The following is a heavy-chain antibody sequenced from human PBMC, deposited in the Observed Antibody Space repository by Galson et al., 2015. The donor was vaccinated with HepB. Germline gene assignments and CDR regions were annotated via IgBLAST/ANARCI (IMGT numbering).Heavy chain of an antibody. CDR3: AKREARNSGPFDL. J-gene: IGHJ4*02. V-gene: IGHV3-30*18. CDR2: ITYDGSDQ. Sequence: SLRLSCAASGFTFSSYGMHWVRQAPGKGLEWVTYITYDGSDQNYARSVKGRFTISRDNSKSMLYLQMDSLRAEDTAVYHWAKREARNSGPFDLWGQGALVTVSS. CDR1: GFTFSSYG. D-gene: IGHD6-19*01.